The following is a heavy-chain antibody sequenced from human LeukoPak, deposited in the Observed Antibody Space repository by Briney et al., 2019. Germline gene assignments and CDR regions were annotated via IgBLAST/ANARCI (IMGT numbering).Heavy chain of an antibody. J-gene: IGHJ4*02. D-gene: IGHD3-16*01. CDR3: ARGGSGDFDY. CDR1: GFTFSSYS. V-gene: IGHV3-21*01. CDR2: ISSSSSYI. Sequence: PGGPLRLSCAASGFTFSSYSMNWVRQAPGKGLEWVSSISSSSSYIYYADSVKGRFTISRDNAKNSLYLQMNSLRAEDTAVYYCARGGSGDFDYWGQGTLVTVSS.